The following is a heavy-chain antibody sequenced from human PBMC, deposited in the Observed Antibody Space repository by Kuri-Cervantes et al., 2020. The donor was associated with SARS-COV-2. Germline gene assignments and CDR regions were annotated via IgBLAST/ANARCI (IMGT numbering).Heavy chain of an antibody. D-gene: IGHD6-19*01. V-gene: IGHV1-2*02. CDR2: INPNSGGT. J-gene: IGHJ4*02. CDR3: AREGIAVAGTFD. CDR1: GDTFSTYS. Sequence: ASVKVSCKASGDTFSTYSITWVRQAPGQGLEWMGWINPNSGGTNYAQKFQGRVTMTRDTSISTAYMELSRLRSDDTAVYYCAREGIAVAGTFDWGQGTLVTVSS.